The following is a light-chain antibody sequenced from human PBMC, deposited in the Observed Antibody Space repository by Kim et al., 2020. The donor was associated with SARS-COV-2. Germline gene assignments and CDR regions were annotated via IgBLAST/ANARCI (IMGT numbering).Light chain of an antibody. CDR2: DAS. Sequence: ASAETSITITGRTSQDIGSTVAWYQQKPGQPPYLLIFDASTLQTGIPPRFGGRGSGTEFTLTISSLQPEDFATYFCQQFHIYPFTFGPGTKVDIK. J-gene: IGKJ3*01. CDR1: QDIGST. CDR3: QQFHIYPFT. V-gene: IGKV1-13*02.